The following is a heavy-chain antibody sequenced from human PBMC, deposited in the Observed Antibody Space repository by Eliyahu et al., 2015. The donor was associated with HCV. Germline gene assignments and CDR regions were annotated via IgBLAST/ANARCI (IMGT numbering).Heavy chain of an antibody. V-gene: IGHV3-53*01. CDR2: IYSGGST. D-gene: IGHD3-22*01. CDR1: GFXVSSNY. J-gene: IGHJ3*02. Sequence: EVQLVESGGGLIQPGGSXRLSCAXSGFXVSSNYMGWXRVPPGPGKGWGXVSVIYSGGSTYYADSVKGRFTLSRDNFKNTLYLQMNSLRAEDTAVYYCAVCSGYYPDAFDIWGQGTMVTVSS. CDR3: AVCSGYYPDAFDI.